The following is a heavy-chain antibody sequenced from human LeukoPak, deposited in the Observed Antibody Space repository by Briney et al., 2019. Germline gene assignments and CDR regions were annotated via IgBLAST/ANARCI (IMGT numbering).Heavy chain of an antibody. Sequence: ASVKVSCKASGYTFTGYYMHWVRQAPGQGLEWMGIINPSGGSTSYAQKFQGRVTMTRDTSTSTVHMELSSLRSEDTAVYYCARYRYNWNDVRPFDIWGQGTMVTVSS. J-gene: IGHJ3*02. CDR2: INPSGGST. CDR1: GYTFTGYY. CDR3: ARYRYNWNDVRPFDI. V-gene: IGHV1-46*01. D-gene: IGHD1-20*01.